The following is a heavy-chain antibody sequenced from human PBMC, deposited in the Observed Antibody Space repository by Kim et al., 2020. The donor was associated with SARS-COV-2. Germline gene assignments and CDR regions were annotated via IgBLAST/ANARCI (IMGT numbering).Heavy chain of an antibody. CDR2: ISAYNGNT. Sequence: ASVKVSCKASGYTFTSYGISWVRQAPGQGLEWMGWISAYNGNTNYAQKLQGRVTMTTDTSTSTAYMELRSLRSDDTAVYYCARDKDTYYDFWSGYYNEAPTWAWFDPWGQGTLVTVSS. J-gene: IGHJ5*02. V-gene: IGHV1-18*01. CDR3: ARDKDTYYDFWSGYYNEAPTWAWFDP. D-gene: IGHD3-3*01. CDR1: GYTFTSYG.